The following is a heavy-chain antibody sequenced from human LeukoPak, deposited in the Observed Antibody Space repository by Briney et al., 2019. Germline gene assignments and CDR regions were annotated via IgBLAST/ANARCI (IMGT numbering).Heavy chain of an antibody. D-gene: IGHD1-26*01. CDR2: IYHSGST. CDR1: GYSISSAYY. CDR3: ARVVVGVNQRYFDY. Sequence: SETLSLTCTVSGYSISSAYYWGWIRQSPGKWLEWIGNIYHSGSTYYNPSLKSRVTISVDTSRDHFSLKLSSVTAADTAVYYCARVVVGVNQRYFDYWGQGTLVTVSS. V-gene: IGHV4-38-2*02. J-gene: IGHJ4*02.